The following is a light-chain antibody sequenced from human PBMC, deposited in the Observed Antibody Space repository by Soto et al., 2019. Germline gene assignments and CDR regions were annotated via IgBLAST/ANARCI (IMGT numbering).Light chain of an antibody. CDR3: SSYTSSSTLV. CDR2: EVS. CDR1: SSDVGGYNY. J-gene: IGLJ2*01. V-gene: IGLV2-14*01. Sequence: QSALTQPASVSGSPGQSITISCTGNSSDVGGYNYVSWYQQHPGKAPKVVIYEVSNRPSWISNRFSGSKSGNTASLTISGLQAEDEADYYCSSYTSSSTLVFGGGTKVTVL.